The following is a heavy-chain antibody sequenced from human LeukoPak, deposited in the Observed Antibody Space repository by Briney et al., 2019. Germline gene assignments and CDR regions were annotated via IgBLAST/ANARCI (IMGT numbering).Heavy chain of an antibody. CDR3: ARVTHYDSSGNDAFDI. Sequence: ASVKVSCKASGYTFTSYGISWVRQAPGQGLEWMGWISAYNGNTNYAQKLQGRVTMTTDTSTSTAYMELRSLRSDDTAVYYCARVTHYDSSGNDAFDIWGQGTTVTVSS. CDR1: GYTFTSYG. V-gene: IGHV1-18*01. CDR2: ISAYNGNT. J-gene: IGHJ3*02. D-gene: IGHD3-22*01.